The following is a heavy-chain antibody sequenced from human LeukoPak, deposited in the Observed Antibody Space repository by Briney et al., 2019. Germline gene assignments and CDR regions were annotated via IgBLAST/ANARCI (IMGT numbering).Heavy chain of an antibody. CDR3: ARAPVDTASYYYYGMDV. Sequence: PGGSLRLSCAASGFTFTTYGMHWVRQAPGKGLEWVAIIWYDGSNKYYADSVKGRFTISRGNSKNTLYLQMNSLRAEDTAVYYCARAPVDTASYYYYGMDVWGQGTTVTVSS. CDR2: IWYDGSNK. CDR1: GFTFTTYG. V-gene: IGHV3-33*01. J-gene: IGHJ6*02. D-gene: IGHD5-18*01.